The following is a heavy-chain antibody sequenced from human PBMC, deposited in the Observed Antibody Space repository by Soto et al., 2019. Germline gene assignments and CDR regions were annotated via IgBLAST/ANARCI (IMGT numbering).Heavy chain of an antibody. Sequence: PGGSLRLSCSCSVFTFSNYEMSWVRQAPGKGLEWVSSVSPDGSAVFYADSVKGRFTISRDNAKSSLYLRMNSLRAEDTAVYYCASLWGRQLWLPPPWGQGTLVTVSS. V-gene: IGHV3-48*03. J-gene: IGHJ5*02. D-gene: IGHD5-18*01. CDR3: ASLWGRQLWLPPP. CDR1: VFTFSNYE. CDR2: VSPDGSAV.